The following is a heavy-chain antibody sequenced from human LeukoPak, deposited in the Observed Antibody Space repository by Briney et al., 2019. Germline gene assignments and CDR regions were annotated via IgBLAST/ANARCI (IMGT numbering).Heavy chain of an antibody. CDR2: IDTSGSPI. J-gene: IGHJ3*02. CDR3: ARGGSYHAFDI. D-gene: IGHD3-10*01. V-gene: IGHV3-48*01. CDR1: GFTFSSYS. Sequence: GGSLRLSCAASGFTFSSYSMNWVRQAPGKGLEWVSYIDTSGSPIYYADSVKGRFTISRDNAKNSLYLQMNSLRAEDMAVYYCARGGSYHAFDIWGQGTMVTVSS.